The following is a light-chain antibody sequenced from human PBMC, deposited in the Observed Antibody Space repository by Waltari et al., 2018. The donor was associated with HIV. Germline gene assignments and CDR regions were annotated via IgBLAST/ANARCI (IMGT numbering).Light chain of an antibody. V-gene: IGLV2-23*02. CDR3: NSYATGSAWV. J-gene: IGLJ3*02. CDR2: EVT. CDR1: SSDVGSYNL. Sequence: QSALTQPAPVSGSPGQSITISCTGTSSDVGSYNLVSWYQQHPGKAPKLMIYEVTKRPSGVSNRFSGSKSGNTASLTIPGLQAEDEADYYCNSYATGSAWVFGGGTKLTVL.